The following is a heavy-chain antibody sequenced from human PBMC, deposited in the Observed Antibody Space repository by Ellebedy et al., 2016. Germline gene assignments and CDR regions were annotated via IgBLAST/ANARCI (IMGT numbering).Heavy chain of an antibody. CDR1: GYSISSGYY. Sequence: SETLSLXCTVSGYSISSGYYWGWIRQPPGKGLEWIGSIYHSGSTYYNPSLKSRVTISVDTSKNQFSLKLSSVTAADTAVYYCARDLPTYMVRGFNWFDPWGQGTLVTVSS. V-gene: IGHV4-38-2*02. CDR2: IYHSGST. CDR3: ARDLPTYMVRGFNWFDP. D-gene: IGHD3-10*01. J-gene: IGHJ5*02.